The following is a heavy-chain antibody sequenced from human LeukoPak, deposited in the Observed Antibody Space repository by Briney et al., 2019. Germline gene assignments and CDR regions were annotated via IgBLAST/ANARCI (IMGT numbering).Heavy chain of an antibody. V-gene: IGHV1-2*06. Sequence: ASVKVSCKASGYTFTGYYMHWVRQAPGQGLEWMGRINPNSGGTNYAQKFQGRVTMTRDTSISTAYMELSRLRSGDTAVYYCARDRGVVVVAAILFDYWGQGTLVTVSS. CDR2: INPNSGGT. D-gene: IGHD2-15*01. CDR1: GYTFTGYY. CDR3: ARDRGVVVVAAILFDY. J-gene: IGHJ4*02.